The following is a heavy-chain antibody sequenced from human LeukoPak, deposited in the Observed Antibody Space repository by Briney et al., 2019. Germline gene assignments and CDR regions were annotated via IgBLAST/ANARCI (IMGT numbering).Heavy chain of an antibody. CDR2: ISSSGGTM. V-gene: IGHV3-48*03. J-gene: IGHJ3*02. Sequence: QPGGSLRLSCAASGFTFSSYEMNWVRQAPGKGLEWVSYISSSGGTMYYADSVRGRFTISRDNARNSLYLQMNSLRDEDTAVYYCAREGYGSHALDIWGQGTMVTVSS. CDR3: AREGYGSHALDI. D-gene: IGHD3-10*01. CDR1: GFTFSSYE.